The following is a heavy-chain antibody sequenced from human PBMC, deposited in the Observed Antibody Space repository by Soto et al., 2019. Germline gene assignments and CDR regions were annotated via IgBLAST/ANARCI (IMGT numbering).Heavy chain of an antibody. Sequence: NPSETLSLTCTVSDDSFRCAEYYWSWIRQPLGKGPEWIGYTYYNGDTKYNPALRSRVTMSEDTSKNQFSLRLSSVTAADTAVYFCARGPAYIDGWRTFDLWGRGILVTVSS. CDR2: TYYNGDT. J-gene: IGHJ4*02. V-gene: IGHV4-61*08. CDR1: DDSFRCAEYY. D-gene: IGHD6-19*01. CDR3: ARGPAYIDGWRTFDL.